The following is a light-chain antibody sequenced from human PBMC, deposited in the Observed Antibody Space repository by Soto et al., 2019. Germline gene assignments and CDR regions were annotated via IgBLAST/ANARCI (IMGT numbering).Light chain of an antibody. CDR3: QQRSNWLIT. Sequence: EIVLTQSPGTLSLSPGERATLSCSASQSVSSYLAWYQQKPGQAPRLLIYDASNRATGIPARFSGSGSGTDFTLTISSLEPEDFAVYYCQQRSNWLITFGQGTLLEI. CDR2: DAS. CDR1: QSVSSY. J-gene: IGKJ5*01. V-gene: IGKV3-11*01.